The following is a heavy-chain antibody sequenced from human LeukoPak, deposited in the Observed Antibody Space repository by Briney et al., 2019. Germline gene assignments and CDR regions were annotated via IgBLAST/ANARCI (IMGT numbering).Heavy chain of an antibody. CDR2: INHSGGT. Sequence: SETLSLTCAVYGRSFSSYYWSWIRQPPGKGLEWIGEINHSGGTNYNPSLKSRVTISVDTSKNQFSLKLSSVTAADTAVYYCAMNWGTGRTLDYWGQGTLVTVSS. CDR1: GRSFSSYY. CDR3: AMNWGTGRTLDY. D-gene: IGHD7-27*01. V-gene: IGHV4-34*01. J-gene: IGHJ4*02.